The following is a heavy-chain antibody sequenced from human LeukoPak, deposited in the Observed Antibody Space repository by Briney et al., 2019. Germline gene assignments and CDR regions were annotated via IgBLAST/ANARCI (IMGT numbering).Heavy chain of an antibody. CDR1: GGSISGTNW. Sequence: NPSETLSLTCGVSGGSISGTNWWSWLRQPPGQGLEWIGEISLAGQTNYNPSLNGRVTMSLDKSSNQLSLHLTSVTAADTATYFCSRESGPICPFGYWGQGTLVIVSS. CDR2: ISLAGQT. CDR3: SRESGPICPFGY. D-gene: IGHD1-26*01. J-gene: IGHJ4*02. V-gene: IGHV4/OR15-8*02.